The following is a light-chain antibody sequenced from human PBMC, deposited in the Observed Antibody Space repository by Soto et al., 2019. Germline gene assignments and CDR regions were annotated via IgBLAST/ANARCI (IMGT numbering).Light chain of an antibody. CDR3: QQYGDWPPYA. V-gene: IGKV3-15*01. CDR2: RAS. J-gene: IGKJ2*01. CDR1: HSVSSS. Sequence: EIVMTQSPATLSASPGERVTLSCRASHSVSSSLAWYQKKPGQAHRLLIYRASMRATGIPARFSGTGAGTEFALTISSLQSEDFAVYYCQQYGDWPPYAFGQGTKVEIK.